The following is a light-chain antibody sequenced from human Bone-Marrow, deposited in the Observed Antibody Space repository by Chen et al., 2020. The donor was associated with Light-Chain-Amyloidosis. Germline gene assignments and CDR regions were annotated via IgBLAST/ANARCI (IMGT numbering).Light chain of an antibody. Sequence: DIVMTQSPLSLPVTPGEPASISCRSSQSNLHRSGNNYLDLYLKKPGLSPQLLFYLGSKRASGVPDKFSGNESGKNFALKISRLDTKDVGVYYCMQSLQTAETFDQETKEEIK. J-gene: IGKJ1*01. V-gene: IGKV2-28*01. CDR2: LGS. CDR1: QSNLHRSGNNY. CDR3: MQSLQTAET.